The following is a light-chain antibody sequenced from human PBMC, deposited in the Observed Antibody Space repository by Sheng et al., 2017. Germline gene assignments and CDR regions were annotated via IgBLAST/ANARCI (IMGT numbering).Light chain of an antibody. CDR3: QAWDSSTVV. CDR2: QDT. J-gene: IGLJ2*01. CDR1: KLGDKY. V-gene: IGLV3-1*01. Sequence: SYELTQPPSVSVSPGQTASISCSGDKLGDKYACWYQQKPGQSPVLVIYQDTKWPSGIPERFSGSNSGNTATLTISGTQAMDEADYYCQAWDSSTVVFGGGTTLTVL.